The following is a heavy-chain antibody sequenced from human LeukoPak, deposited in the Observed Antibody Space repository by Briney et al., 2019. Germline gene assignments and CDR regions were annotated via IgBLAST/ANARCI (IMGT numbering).Heavy chain of an antibody. CDR3: ANLPYYYDSSGYYF. J-gene: IGHJ4*02. Sequence: GGSPRLSCAASGFTFTKYAVHWVRQAPGKGLEWVAVISYDGNNKYYADSVKGRFTASRDNSKNTLYLHMSTLRAEDTAVYYCANLPYYYDSSGYYFWGQGTLVTVSS. CDR2: ISYDGNNK. D-gene: IGHD3-22*01. CDR1: GFTFTKYA. V-gene: IGHV3-30*18.